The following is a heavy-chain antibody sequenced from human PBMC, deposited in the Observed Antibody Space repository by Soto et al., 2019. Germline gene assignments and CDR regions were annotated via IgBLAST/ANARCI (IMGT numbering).Heavy chain of an antibody. J-gene: IGHJ3*02. CDR2: INPNSGGT. Sequence: ASVKVSCKVSGGSFSSFSINWVRQAPGQRFEWMGGINPNSGGTNYAQKFQGRVTMTRDTSISTAYMELSRLRSDDTAVYYCARVDYGDHDAFDIWGQGTVVTVSS. CDR1: GGSFSSFS. V-gene: IGHV1-2*02. D-gene: IGHD4-17*01. CDR3: ARVDYGDHDAFDI.